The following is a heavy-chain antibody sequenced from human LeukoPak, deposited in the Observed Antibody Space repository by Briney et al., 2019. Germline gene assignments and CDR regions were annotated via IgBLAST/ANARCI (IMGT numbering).Heavy chain of an antibody. CDR2: TSGSGSST. CDR1: GFTFSTYA. D-gene: IGHD5-18*01. J-gene: IGHJ4*02. CDR3: AEAQNRGYSYGYPYFDS. Sequence: GGSLRLSCAASGFTFSTYAMSWVRQAPRKGLEWVSATSGSGSSTYYADSVKGRFAISRDNSKNTLYLQMNSLRAEDTAVYYCAEAQNRGYSYGYPYFDSWGQGTLVTVSS. V-gene: IGHV3-23*01.